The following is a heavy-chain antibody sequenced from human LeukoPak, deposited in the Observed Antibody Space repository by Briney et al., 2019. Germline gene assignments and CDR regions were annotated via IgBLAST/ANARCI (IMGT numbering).Heavy chain of an antibody. Sequence: SETLSLTCTVSGGSVSSYYWNWIRQPPGKGLEWIGYIYYSGSTNYNPSLRSRVTISVDTSKNQFSLKLNSVTAADTAVYYCVRWDSGSYFLDYWGQGTLVTVSS. D-gene: IGHD1-26*01. J-gene: IGHJ4*02. V-gene: IGHV4-59*02. CDR1: GGSVSSYY. CDR2: IYYSGST. CDR3: VRWDSGSYFLDY.